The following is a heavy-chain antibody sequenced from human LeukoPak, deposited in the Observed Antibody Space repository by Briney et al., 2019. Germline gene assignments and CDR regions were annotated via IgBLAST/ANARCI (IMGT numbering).Heavy chain of an antibody. Sequence: GGSLRLSCAASGFTFSSYGMHWVRQAPGKGLEWVAYIQYDGSNEQYADSVKGRFSISRDSSKNTLYLQMNSLRLEDTAVYYCSKDHGMSTIIWGQGTLVTVSS. CDR1: GFTFSSYG. CDR3: SKDHGMSTII. J-gene: IGHJ4*02. D-gene: IGHD5-24*01. CDR2: IQYDGSNE. V-gene: IGHV3-30*02.